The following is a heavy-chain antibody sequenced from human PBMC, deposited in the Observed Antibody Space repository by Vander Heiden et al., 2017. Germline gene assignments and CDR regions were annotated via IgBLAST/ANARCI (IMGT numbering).Heavy chain of an antibody. CDR1: GFMFSYYW. V-gene: IGHV3-7*01. Sequence: EVQLVESGGGLVQPGGSLRLSWAGSGFMFSYYWMTWVRQAPGKGLEWVANITQDGSEKNYVDFVKGRFTISRDNAKNSLYLQMKSLRAEDTAVYYCARDLSYWGQGTLVTVSS. CDR2: ITQDGSEK. CDR3: ARDLSY. J-gene: IGHJ4*02.